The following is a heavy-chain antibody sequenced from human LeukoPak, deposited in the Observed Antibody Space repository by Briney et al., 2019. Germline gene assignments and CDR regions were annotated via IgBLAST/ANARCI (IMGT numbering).Heavy chain of an antibody. CDR2: TYHRSKWYK. CDR1: GDSVSSNSAA. J-gene: IGHJ4*02. CDR3: TRSLTYYFDY. Sequence: SQTLSLTCAISGDSVSSNSAAWNWIRQSPSRGLEWLGRTYHRSKWYKDYAVSVESRITINPDTTKNQFSLQLNSVTPDDTAVYYCTRSLTYYFDYWGQGTLVTVSP. V-gene: IGHV6-1*01.